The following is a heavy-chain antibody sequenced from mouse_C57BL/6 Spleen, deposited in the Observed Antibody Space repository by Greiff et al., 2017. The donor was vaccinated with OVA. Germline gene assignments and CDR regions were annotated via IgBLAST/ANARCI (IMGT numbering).Heavy chain of an antibody. Sequence: EVHLVESEGGLVQPGSSMKLSCTASGFTFSDYYMAWVRQVPEKGLEWVGKINYGGSSTYYLDSLKSRFIISRDKAQNILYLQMSSLKSEDTATYYCERDEYAMDDWGQGTSVTVSS. CDR3: ERDEYAMDD. CDR1: GFTFSDYY. J-gene: IGHJ4*01. CDR2: INYGGSST. V-gene: IGHV5-16*01.